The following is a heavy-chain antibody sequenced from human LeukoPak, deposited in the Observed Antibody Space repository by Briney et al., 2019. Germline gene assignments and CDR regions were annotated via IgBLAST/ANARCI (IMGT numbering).Heavy chain of an antibody. V-gene: IGHV3-48*03. J-gene: IGHJ4*02. Sequence: GGSLRLSCAASGFTFSRYEMNWVRQAPGKGLEWVSYIISSGSTIYYADSVKGRFTISRDNSNNTLYLQMNSLRTEDTAVFYCARSYYYGSGSYYSHFDYWGQGTLVTVSS. CDR3: ARSYYYGSGSYYSHFDY. CDR1: GFTFSRYE. D-gene: IGHD3-10*01. CDR2: IISSGSTI.